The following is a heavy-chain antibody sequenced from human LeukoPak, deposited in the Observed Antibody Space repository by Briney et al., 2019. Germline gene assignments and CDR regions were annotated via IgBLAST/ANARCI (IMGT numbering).Heavy chain of an antibody. CDR3: ARGRGSGYSRRTYYYYYMDV. V-gene: IGHV4-34*01. J-gene: IGHJ6*03. CDR2: INHSGST. D-gene: IGHD3-22*01. Sequence: SETLSLTCAVYGGSFSGYYWSWIRQPPGKGLEWIGEINHSGSTNYNPSLKSRVTITVDTSKDQFSLKLSSVTAAGTAVYYCARGRGSGYSRRTYYYYYMDVWGKGTTVTVSS. CDR1: GGSFSGYY.